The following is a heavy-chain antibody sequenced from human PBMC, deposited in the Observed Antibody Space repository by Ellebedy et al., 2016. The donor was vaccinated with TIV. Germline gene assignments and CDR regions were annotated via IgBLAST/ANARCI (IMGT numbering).Heavy chain of an antibody. CDR2: ISTDGFST. J-gene: IGHJ4*02. CDR1: GFTFSNYA. CDR3: AKRGAWGGPTN. Sequence: GGSLRLSXAASGFTFSNYAMSWVRQAPGKGLEWVSVISTDGFSTWYADSVKGRFTISRDSSKNTLYLQMNSLRAEDTAVYYCAKRGAWGGPTNWGQGTLVTVSS. D-gene: IGHD7-27*01. V-gene: IGHV3-23*01.